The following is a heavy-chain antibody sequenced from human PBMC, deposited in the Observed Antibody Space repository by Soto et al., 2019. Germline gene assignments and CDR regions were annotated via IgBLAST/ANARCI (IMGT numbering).Heavy chain of an antibody. Sequence: QVQLVESGGGVVQPGRSLRLSCAASGFTFSSYGMHWVRQAPGKGLEWVAVISYDGSNKYYADSVKGRFTISRDNSKNTLYLQMNSLRAEDTAVYDCAKDRDNWSLFDYWGQGTLVTVSS. CDR1: GFTFSSYG. D-gene: IGHD1-1*01. V-gene: IGHV3-30*18. CDR2: ISYDGSNK. J-gene: IGHJ4*02. CDR3: AKDRDNWSLFDY.